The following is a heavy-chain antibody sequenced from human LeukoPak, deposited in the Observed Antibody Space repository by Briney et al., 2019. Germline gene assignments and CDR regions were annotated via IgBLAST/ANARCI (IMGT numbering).Heavy chain of an antibody. CDR3: ARQGSSSWYGRYFDL. V-gene: IGHV4-39*01. J-gene: IGHJ2*01. CDR1: GGSISGTTHN. Sequence: SETLSLTCSVSGGSISGTTHNWGWIRQPPGKGLEWIATIYYSESTKKSPSLKSRVTISLGTSRNQFSLKLSSVTAADTAVYYCARQGSSSWYGRYFDLWGRGSLVTASS. CDR2: IYYSEST. D-gene: IGHD6-13*01.